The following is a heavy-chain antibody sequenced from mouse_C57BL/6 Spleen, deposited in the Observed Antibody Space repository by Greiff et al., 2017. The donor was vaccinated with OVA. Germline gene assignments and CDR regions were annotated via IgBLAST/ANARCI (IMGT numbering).Heavy chain of an antibody. CDR3: ARGGGNYDFDY. D-gene: IGHD2-1*01. J-gene: IGHJ2*01. CDR2: IYPGDGDT. V-gene: IGHV1-82*01. Sequence: QVQLKQSGPELVKPGASVKISCKASGYAFSSSWMNWVKQRPGKGLEWIGRIYPGDGDTNYNGKFKGKATLTADKSSSTAYMQLSSLTSEDSAVYFCARGGGNYDFDYWGQGTTLTVSS. CDR1: GYAFSSSW.